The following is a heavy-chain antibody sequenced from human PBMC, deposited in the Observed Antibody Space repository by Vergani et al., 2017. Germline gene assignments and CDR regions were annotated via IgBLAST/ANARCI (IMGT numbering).Heavy chain of an antibody. Sequence: QVELVESGGGVVQPGRSLRLSCEAPHFSFSDYGMHWVRQAPGKGLEWVAIIWFDGSQKYYADSVKGRFTISRDNSRNTLYLQMNSLRAEDTAVYYCAREGDRSWGYYYYYMDVWGKGTTVTVSS. J-gene: IGHJ6*03. CDR3: AREGDRSWGYYYYYMDV. CDR2: IWFDGSQK. D-gene: IGHD6-13*01. CDR1: HFSFSDYG. V-gene: IGHV3-33*01.